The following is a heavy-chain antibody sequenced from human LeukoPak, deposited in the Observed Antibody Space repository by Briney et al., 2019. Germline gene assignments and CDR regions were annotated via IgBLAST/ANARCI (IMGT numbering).Heavy chain of an antibody. CDR1: GYTFTSYA. CDR2: INAGNGNT. CDR3: ARDEHYYYDSSGYYSYNWFDP. J-gene: IGHJ5*02. V-gene: IGHV1-3*01. D-gene: IGHD3-22*01. Sequence: ASVKVSCKASGYTFTSYAMHWVRQAPGQRLEWMGWINAGNGNTKYSQKFQGRVTITRDTSASTAYMELSSLRSDDTAVYYCARDEHYYYDSSGYYSYNWFDPWGQGTLVTVSS.